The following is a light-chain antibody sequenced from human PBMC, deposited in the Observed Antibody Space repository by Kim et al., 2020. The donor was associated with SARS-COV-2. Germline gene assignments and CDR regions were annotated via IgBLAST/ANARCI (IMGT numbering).Light chain of an antibody. V-gene: IGLV3-19*01. CDR1: SLRSYY. J-gene: IGLJ2*01. CDR3: NSRDSNDNVV. Sequence: SSELTQAPAVSVALGQTVIITCQGDSLRSYYATWYQQKPGQAPILVIYGKNNRPSGIPDRFSGSSSGNTASLTITGTQAGDEADYYCNSRDSNDNVVFGGGTQLTVL. CDR2: GKN.